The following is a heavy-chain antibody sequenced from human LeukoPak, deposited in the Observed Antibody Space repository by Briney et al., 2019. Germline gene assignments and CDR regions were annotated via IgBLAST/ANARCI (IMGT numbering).Heavy chain of an antibody. D-gene: IGHD4-23*01. Sequence: SGTLSLTCAVSGGSITSSHWGSWARQPPGEGLEWIGEIYHGGTTNYNPSLRSRVTMSVDKSKNQFYLKVSSVTAADTAVYYCATYLYGGDYGSYYFDYWGQGTLVTVST. V-gene: IGHV4-4*02. J-gene: IGHJ4*02. CDR3: ATYLYGGDYGSYYFDY. CDR2: IYHGGTT. CDR1: GGSITSSHW.